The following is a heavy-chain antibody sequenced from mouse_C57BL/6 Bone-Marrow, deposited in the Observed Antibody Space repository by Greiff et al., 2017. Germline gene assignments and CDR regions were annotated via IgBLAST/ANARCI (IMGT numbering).Heavy chain of an antibody. CDR3: ARPYYSNYWYFDV. V-gene: IGHV1-55*01. CDR2: IYPGSGST. J-gene: IGHJ1*03. CDR1: GYTFTSYW. Sequence: QVHVKQPGAELAKPGASVKMSCKASGYTFTSYWITWVKQRPGQGLEWIGDIYPGSGSTNYNEKFKSKATLTVDTSSSTAYMQLSSLTSEDSAVYYCARPYYSNYWYFDVWGTGTTVTVSS. D-gene: IGHD2-5*01.